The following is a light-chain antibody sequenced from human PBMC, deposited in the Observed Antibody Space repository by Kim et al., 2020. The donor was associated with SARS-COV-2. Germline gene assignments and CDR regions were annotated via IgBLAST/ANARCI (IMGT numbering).Light chain of an antibody. CDR2: SNN. J-gene: IGLJ3*02. Sequence: GRGVSISCSRSIFKIGSNTVNWYLQLPGTAPKLLICSNNQRPAGVPDRFSGSKSGTSASLAISGLQSEGEAEYYRAAWDDSLNRQVFGGGTQLTV. CDR1: IFKIGSNT. V-gene: IGLV1-44*01. CDR3: AAWDDSLNRQV.